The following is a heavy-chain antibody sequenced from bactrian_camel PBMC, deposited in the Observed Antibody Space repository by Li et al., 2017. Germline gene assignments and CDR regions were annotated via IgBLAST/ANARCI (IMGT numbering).Heavy chain of an antibody. CDR2: ISSDGQST. V-gene: IGHV3S6*01. CDR3: ATDFNRHAD. Sequence: HVQLVESGGGLVQPGGSLRLSCAASGFSHRYINWIRQAPGKAPEWLCRISSDGQSTQYRESMKGRFTISRDSAKNTVDLQMNSLESDDTALYYCATDFNRHADWGQGTQVTVS. J-gene: IGHJ4*01. CDR1: GFSHRY. D-gene: IGHD3*01.